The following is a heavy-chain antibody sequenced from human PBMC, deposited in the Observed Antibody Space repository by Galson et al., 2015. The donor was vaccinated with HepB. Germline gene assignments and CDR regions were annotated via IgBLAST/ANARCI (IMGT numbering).Heavy chain of an antibody. V-gene: IGHV6-1*01. CDR1: GDSVSSTSAA. CDR3: ARGRGDGSFDY. Sequence: CAISGDSVSSTSAAWSWFRQSPSRGLEWLGRTFYTSKWYNEYAISVKSRVTINPDTSQNHFSLQLNSVTLEDTAVYYCARGRGDGSFDYWGQGTLVTVSS. J-gene: IGHJ4*02. D-gene: IGHD5-24*01. CDR2: TFYTSKWYN.